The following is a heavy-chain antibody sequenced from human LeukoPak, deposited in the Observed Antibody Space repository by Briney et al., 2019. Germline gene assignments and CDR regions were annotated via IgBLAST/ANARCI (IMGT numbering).Heavy chain of an antibody. Sequence: GESLKICCKGAGYTFTIYWIGWVRRMPGKGLEWMGIIYPGDSDTKYSPSFQGQVTISVDKSISTAYLQWNSLKASDTAIYYCARRSRDGYNLIDYWGQGTLVTVSS. J-gene: IGHJ4*02. CDR1: GYTFTIYW. V-gene: IGHV5-51*01. D-gene: IGHD5-24*01. CDR2: IYPGDSDT. CDR3: ARRSRDGYNLIDY.